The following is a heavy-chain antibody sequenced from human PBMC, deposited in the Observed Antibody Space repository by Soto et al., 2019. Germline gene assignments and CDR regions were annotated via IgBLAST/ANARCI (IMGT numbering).Heavy chain of an antibody. CDR3: ARWVGGSMFDNSGKYDS. CDR1: GFTFSSSG. D-gene: IGHD3-22*01. V-gene: IGHV3-30*03. Sequence: QVQFVESGGGVVQPGRSLRLTCAASGFTFSSSGMHWVRQAPGKGLEWVALIAYDGSKTYYGDSVRSRFTISRDNSENTLFLQMNSLRAEDTAVYYCARWVGGSMFDNSGKYDSWGQGTLVTVSS. J-gene: IGHJ5*01. CDR2: IAYDGSKT.